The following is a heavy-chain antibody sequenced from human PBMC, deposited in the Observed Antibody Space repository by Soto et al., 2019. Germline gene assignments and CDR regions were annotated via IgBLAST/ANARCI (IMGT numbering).Heavy chain of an antibody. CDR2: VSESGSTT. CDR1: GFIFSNYP. V-gene: IGHV3-23*01. J-gene: IGHJ6*02. Sequence: GGSLRLSCAASGFIFSNYPMSWVRQAPGKGLEWVSSVSESGSTTYYADSVKGRFTISRDNSKNTLYLQMISLRVEDAAVYYCAKDRFSLDFWGQGTTVTVSS. D-gene: IGHD3-3*01. CDR3: AKDRFSLDF.